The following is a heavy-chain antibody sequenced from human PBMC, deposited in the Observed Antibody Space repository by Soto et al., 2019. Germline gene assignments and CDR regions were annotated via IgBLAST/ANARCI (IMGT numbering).Heavy chain of an antibody. CDR3: ARDAYYYDSSGPSL. CDR2: ISSSSSYI. V-gene: IGHV3-21*01. Sequence: GGSLRLSCAVSGFIFRRHSMHWVRQAPGKGLEWVSAISSSSSYIYYADSVKGRFTISRDNAKNSLYLQMNSLRAEDTAVYYCARDAYYYDSSGPSLWGQGTQVTVSS. CDR1: GFIFRRHS. J-gene: IGHJ4*02. D-gene: IGHD3-22*01.